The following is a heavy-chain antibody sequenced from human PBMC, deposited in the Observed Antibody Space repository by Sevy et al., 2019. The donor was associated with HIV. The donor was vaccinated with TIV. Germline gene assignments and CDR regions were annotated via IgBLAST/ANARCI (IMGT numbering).Heavy chain of an antibody. CDR3: ANLDEY. J-gene: IGHJ4*02. Sequence: GGSLRPSCEASGFTFRIHEMNWVRQAPGKGLEWFSYISSNGGTVYYADSVRGRLTISRDNAKNSLYLQMNSLRAEDTALYYCANLDEYWGQGTLVTVSS. CDR1: GFTFRIHE. V-gene: IGHV3-48*03. CDR2: ISSNGGTV.